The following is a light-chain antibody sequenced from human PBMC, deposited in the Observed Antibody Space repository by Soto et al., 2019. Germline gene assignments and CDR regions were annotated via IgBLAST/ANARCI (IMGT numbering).Light chain of an antibody. CDR3: QQRSNWPSIT. Sequence: EIVLTQSPATLSLSPGERATLSCRASQSVSSYLAWYQQKPGQAPRLLIYDASNRATGIHARFSGSGSGTYFTLTISSLEPEDFAVYYCQQRSNWPSITFGQGTRLEIK. V-gene: IGKV3-11*01. CDR2: DAS. J-gene: IGKJ5*01. CDR1: QSVSSY.